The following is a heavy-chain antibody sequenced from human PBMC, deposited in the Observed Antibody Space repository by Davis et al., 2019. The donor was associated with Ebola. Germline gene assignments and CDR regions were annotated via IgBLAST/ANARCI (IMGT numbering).Heavy chain of an antibody. Sequence: PGGSLRLSCTASGFTFGDYAMSWFRQAPGKGLEWVGFIRSKAYGGTTEYAASVKGRFTISRDDSKSIAYLQMNSLKTEDTAVYYCTRRAAAGAIDYWGQGTLVTVSS. CDR1: GFTFGDYA. V-gene: IGHV3-49*03. CDR2: IRSKAYGGTT. D-gene: IGHD6-13*01. J-gene: IGHJ4*02. CDR3: TRRAAAGAIDY.